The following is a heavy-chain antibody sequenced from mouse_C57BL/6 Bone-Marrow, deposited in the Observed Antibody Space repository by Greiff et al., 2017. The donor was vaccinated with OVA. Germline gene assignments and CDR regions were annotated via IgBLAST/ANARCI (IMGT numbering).Heavy chain of an antibody. CDR2: INSDGSST. CDR3: ASDMITTTYFDV. D-gene: IGHD2-4*01. CDR1: EYEFPSHD. V-gene: IGHV5-2*03. Sequence: EVKLVESGGGLVQPGESLKLSCESNEYEFPSHDMSWVRKTPEKRLELVAAINSDGSSTYYPDTMERRFIISRDNTKKTLYLQMSSLRSEDTALYYCASDMITTTYFDVWGTGTTVTVSS. J-gene: IGHJ1*03.